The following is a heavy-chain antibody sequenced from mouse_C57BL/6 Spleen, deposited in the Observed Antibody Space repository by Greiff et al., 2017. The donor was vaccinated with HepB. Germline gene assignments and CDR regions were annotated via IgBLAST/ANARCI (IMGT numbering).Heavy chain of an antibody. V-gene: IGHV5-9-1*02. CDR2: ISSGGDYI. CDR3: TRDDYYGSRGSFDY. J-gene: IGHJ2*01. CDR1: GFTFSSYA. D-gene: IGHD1-1*01. Sequence: EVQGVESGEGLVKPGGSLKLSCAASGFTFSSYAMSWVRQTPEKRLEWVAYISSGGDYIYYADTVKGRFTISRDNARNTLYLQMSSLKSEDTAMYYCTRDDYYGSRGSFDYWGQGTTLTVSS.